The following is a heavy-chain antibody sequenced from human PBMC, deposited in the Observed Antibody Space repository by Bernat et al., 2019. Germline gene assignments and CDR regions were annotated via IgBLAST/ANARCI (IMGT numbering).Heavy chain of an antibody. D-gene: IGHD2-2*01. CDR2: ISAYNGNT. Sequence: QVQLVQSGAEVKKPGASVKVSCKASGYTFTSYGISWVRQAPGQGLEWMGWISAYNGNTNYAQKLQGRVTMTTDTSTSTAYMELRSLRSDDTAVYYCARELSGRYCSSTSCRIPEEEDYYYYYMDVWGKGTTVTVSS. V-gene: IGHV1-18*01. CDR3: ARELSGRYCSSTSCRIPEEEDYYYYYMDV. J-gene: IGHJ6*03. CDR1: GYTFTSYG.